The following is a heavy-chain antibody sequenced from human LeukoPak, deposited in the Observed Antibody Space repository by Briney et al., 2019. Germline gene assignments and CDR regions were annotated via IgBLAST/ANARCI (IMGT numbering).Heavy chain of an antibody. V-gene: IGHV1-2*02. CDR3: ARDEYVLTSFDP. D-gene: IGHD3-16*01. Sequence: GALVKVSCKASGYTFTAYYMHWVRQAPGQGLEWMGWINPNSGDTNYAQKFQGRVTMTRDTSISTAYMELTSLRSDDTAVYYCARDEYVLTSFDPWGQGTLVTVSS. CDR1: GYTFTAYY. CDR2: INPNSGDT. J-gene: IGHJ5*02.